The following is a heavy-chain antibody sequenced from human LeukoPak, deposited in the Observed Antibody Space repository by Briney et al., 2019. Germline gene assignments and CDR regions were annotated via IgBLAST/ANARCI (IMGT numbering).Heavy chain of an antibody. V-gene: IGHV1-46*01. CDR3: ARGGGNVGGYSYGYSPRVILRNSKAPPDFDY. Sequence: ASVTVSCKASGYTFTSYYMHWVRQAPGQGLEWMGIINPSGGSTSYAQKFQGRVTMTRDTSTSTVYMELSSLRSEDTAVYYCARGGGNVGGYSYGYSPRVILRNSKAPPDFDYWGQGTLVTVSS. D-gene: IGHD5-18*01. CDR2: INPSGGST. J-gene: IGHJ4*02. CDR1: GYTFTSYY.